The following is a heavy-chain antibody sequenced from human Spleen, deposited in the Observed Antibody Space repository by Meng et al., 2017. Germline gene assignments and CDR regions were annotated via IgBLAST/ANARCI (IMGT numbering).Heavy chain of an antibody. V-gene: IGHV4-34*01. CDR3: ARGPTTMAHDFDY. CDR2: INHSGST. D-gene: IGHD4-11*01. J-gene: IGHJ4*02. Sequence: QVQIQQWGAGLLKPSETLFLTCVVSGGSFSDYYWSWIRQPPGKGLEWIGEINHSGSTNYNPSLESRATISVDTSQNNLSLKLSSVTAADSAVYYCARGPTTMAHDFDYWGQGTLVTV. CDR1: GGSFSDYY.